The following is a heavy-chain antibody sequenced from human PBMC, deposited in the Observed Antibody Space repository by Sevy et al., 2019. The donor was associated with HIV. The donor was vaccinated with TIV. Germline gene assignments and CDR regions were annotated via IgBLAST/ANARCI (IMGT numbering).Heavy chain of an antibody. D-gene: IGHD2-2*01. J-gene: IGHJ5*02. CDR2: INESGIT. V-gene: IGHV4-34*01. CDR1: DGSFSGYY. CDR3: ARSPPVVVVPGAPSWFDP. Sequence: SETLSLTCAVHDGSFSGYYWNWIRQLPGKGLEWIGEINESGITYYNPSLKSRVTISVDTSKKQFSLKLNPVTAVDSAVYFCARSPPVVVVPGAPSWFDPWGQGTLVTV.